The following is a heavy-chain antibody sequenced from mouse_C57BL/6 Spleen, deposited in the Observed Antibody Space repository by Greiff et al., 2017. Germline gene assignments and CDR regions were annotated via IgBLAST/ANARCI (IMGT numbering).Heavy chain of an antibody. CDR1: GYAFSSSW. D-gene: IGHD1-1*01. V-gene: IGHV1-82*01. J-gene: IGHJ1*03. Sequence: VQLQQSGPELVKPGASVKISCKASGYAFSSSWMNWVKQRPGKGLEWIGRIYPGDGDTNYNGKFKGKATLTADKSSSTAYMQLSSLTSEDSAVYFCARGATVRYFDVWGTGTTVTVSS. CDR2: IYPGDGDT. CDR3: ARGATVRYFDV.